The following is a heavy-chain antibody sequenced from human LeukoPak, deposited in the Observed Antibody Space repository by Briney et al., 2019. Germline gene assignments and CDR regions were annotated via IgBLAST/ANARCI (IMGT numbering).Heavy chain of an antibody. D-gene: IGHD6-13*01. CDR2: IDYSGST. CDR3: ARHGGSWTFDS. CDR1: GGSISSYY. J-gene: IGHJ4*02. Sequence: SETLSLTFTVSGGSISSYYWSWIRQPPGKGLEWIGYIDYSGSTNYNPSLKSRVTISVDTSKNQFFLKLSSVAAADTAVYYCARHGGSWTFDSWGQGTLVTVSS. V-gene: IGHV4-59*08.